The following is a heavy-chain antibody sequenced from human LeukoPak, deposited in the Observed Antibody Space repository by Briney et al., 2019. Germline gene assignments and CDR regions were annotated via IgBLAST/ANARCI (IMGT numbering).Heavy chain of an antibody. Sequence: PGGSLRLSCAASGFTFSDYYMNWFRQAPGQGLEWVSSIGSDNKPHYSESVKGRSAISRDNSKSMLFLQLNSLRAEDTALYYCARELHYYVAMDVWGQGTTVTVSS. D-gene: IGHD3-10*02. CDR3: ARELHYYVAMDV. CDR2: IGSDNKP. V-gene: IGHV3-69-1*01. J-gene: IGHJ6*02. CDR1: GFTFSDYY.